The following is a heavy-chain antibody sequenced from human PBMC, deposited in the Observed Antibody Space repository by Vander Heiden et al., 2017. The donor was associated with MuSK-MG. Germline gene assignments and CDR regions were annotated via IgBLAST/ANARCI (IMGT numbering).Heavy chain of an antibody. J-gene: IGHJ3*02. CDR2: ISGSGGST. CDR1: GFTFSSYA. D-gene: IGHD1-26*01. Sequence: EVQLLESGGGLVQPGGSLRLSCAASGFTFSSYAMSWVRQGPGKGLEWVSGISGSGGSTYYADSVKGRFTISRDNSKDTLYLQMNSLRAEDTAVYYCAKGVGVTRKAASDMWGQGTTVTVSS. CDR3: AKGVGVTRKAASDM. V-gene: IGHV3-23*01.